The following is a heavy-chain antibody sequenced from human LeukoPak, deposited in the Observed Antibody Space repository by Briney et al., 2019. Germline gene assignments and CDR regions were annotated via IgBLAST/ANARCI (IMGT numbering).Heavy chain of an antibody. V-gene: IGHV3-15*07. Sequence: GGSLRLSCAASGFTFTNAWMNWVRQAPGKGLEWVGRIKSKADGETIDYTAPVKGRFTFSRDDSKNMLYLQMNSLKSEDTAVYYCSTLTSRGLSDSWGQGTLVTVSS. J-gene: IGHJ4*02. CDR2: IKSKADGETI. D-gene: IGHD1-20*01. CDR3: STLTSRGLSDS. CDR1: GFTFTNAW.